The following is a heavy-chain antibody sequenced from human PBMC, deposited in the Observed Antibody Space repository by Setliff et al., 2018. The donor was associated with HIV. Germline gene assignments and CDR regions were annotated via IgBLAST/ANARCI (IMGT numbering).Heavy chain of an antibody. CDR1: GGSFSGYY. J-gene: IGHJ3*02. CDR3: ARPQGPTSEDCSGGSCYSRSYPDAFDI. Sequence: SETLSLTCAVYGGSFSGYYWSWIRQPPGKGLEWIGEINHSGSTNYNPSLKSRVTILVDTSKNQFSLKLSSVTAADTAVYYCARPQGPTSEDCSGGSCYSRSYPDAFDIWGQGTMVTVSS. D-gene: IGHD2-15*01. CDR2: INHSGST. V-gene: IGHV4-34*01.